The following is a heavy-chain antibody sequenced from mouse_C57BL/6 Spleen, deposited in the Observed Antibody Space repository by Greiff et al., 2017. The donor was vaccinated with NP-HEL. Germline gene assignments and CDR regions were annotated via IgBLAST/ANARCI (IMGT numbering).Heavy chain of an antibody. CDR1: GFTFSDYY. CDR3: ARQAYSNSYYAMDY. Sequence: DVQLVESGGGLVQPGGSLKLSCAASGFTFSDYYMYWVRQTPEKRLEWVAYISNGGGSTYYPDTVKGRFTISRDNAKNTLYLQMSRLKSEDTAMYYCARQAYSNSYYAMDYWGQGTSVTVSS. V-gene: IGHV5-12*01. J-gene: IGHJ4*01. CDR2: ISNGGGST. D-gene: IGHD2-5*01.